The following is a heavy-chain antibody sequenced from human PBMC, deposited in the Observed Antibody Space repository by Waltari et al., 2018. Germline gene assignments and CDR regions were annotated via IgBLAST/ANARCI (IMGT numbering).Heavy chain of an antibody. CDR1: GGTFSSYA. Sequence: QVQLVQSGAEVKKPGSSVKVSCKASGGTFSSYAISWVRQAPGQGLEWMGGIIAIFVTATYGQKFKGRVTITADESTSTAYMELSSLRAEDTTVYYCARARNRTGYYYYGMDVWGQGTTVTVSS. J-gene: IGHJ6*02. CDR2: IIAIFVTA. V-gene: IGHV1-69*13. D-gene: IGHD3-10*01. CDR3: ARARNRTGYYYYGMDV.